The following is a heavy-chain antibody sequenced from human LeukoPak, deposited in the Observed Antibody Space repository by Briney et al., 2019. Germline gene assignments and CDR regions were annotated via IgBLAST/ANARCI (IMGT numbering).Heavy chain of an antibody. D-gene: IGHD6-19*01. CDR3: VRAAVGTTPFDH. J-gene: IGHJ4*02. CDR2: INSDGSRT. Sequence: GGSLRLSCAASGFTFSNYWMHWVRQAPGKGLVWVSLINSDGSRTIYADSVKGRFTISRATAKNPLYLQMNSLSAEDTAVYSCVRAAVGTTPFDHWGPRTMVTVSS. CDR1: GFTFSNYW. V-gene: IGHV3-74*01.